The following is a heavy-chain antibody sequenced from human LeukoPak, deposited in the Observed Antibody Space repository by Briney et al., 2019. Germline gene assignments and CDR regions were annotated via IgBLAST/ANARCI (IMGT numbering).Heavy chain of an antibody. CDR1: GYSFTSYW. CDR2: IYPGNSDT. CDR3: ARHNSFGVVIIEWFDP. Sequence: PGESLKISCKGSGYSFTSYWIGWVRQMPGKGLEWMGIIYPGNSDTRYSPSFQGHVTISADKSISTAYLQWSSLKASDTAMYYCARHNSFGVVIIEWFDPWGQGTLVTVSS. V-gene: IGHV5-51*01. D-gene: IGHD3-3*01. J-gene: IGHJ5*02.